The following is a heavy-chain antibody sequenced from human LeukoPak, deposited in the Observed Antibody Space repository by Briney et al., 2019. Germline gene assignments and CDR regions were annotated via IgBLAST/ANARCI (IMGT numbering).Heavy chain of an antibody. V-gene: IGHV4-4*07. CDR2: IYTSGST. J-gene: IGHJ3*02. D-gene: IGHD3-22*01. Sequence: SETLSLTCTVSGGSISSYYWSWIRQPAGKGLEWIGRIYTSGSTNYNPSLKSRVTMSVDTSKNQFSLKLSSVTAADTAVYYCAREGYYDSSGNHYDAFDIWGQGTMVTVSS. CDR3: AREGYYDSSGNHYDAFDI. CDR1: GGSISSYY.